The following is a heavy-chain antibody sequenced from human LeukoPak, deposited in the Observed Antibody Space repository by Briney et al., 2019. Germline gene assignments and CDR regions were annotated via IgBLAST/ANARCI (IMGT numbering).Heavy chain of an antibody. J-gene: IGHJ4*02. CDR1: GGSISIISSSTYY. V-gene: IGHV4-39*01. D-gene: IGHD6-25*01. CDR2: LYYGENS. Sequence: PSETLSLTCTVSGGSISIISSSTYYWGWIRQAPGKGLEWIGGLYYGENSHYNPSLKSRPTLSVDTSNNQFSLKLTSVTAADAAVYFCAKQLPTAAADTRGYFDYWDKGTVVTVSS. CDR3: AKQLPTAAADTRGYFDY.